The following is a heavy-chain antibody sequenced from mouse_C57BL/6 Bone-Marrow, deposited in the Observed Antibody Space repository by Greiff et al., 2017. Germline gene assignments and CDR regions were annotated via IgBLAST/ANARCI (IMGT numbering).Heavy chain of an antibody. CDR2: IYPGDGDT. D-gene: IGHD3-2*02. CDR3: ARKRQLSPYFDY. Sequence: VQLQQSGPELVKPGASVKISCKASGYAFSSSWMNWVKQRPGKGLEWIGRIYPGDGDTNYNGKFKGKATLTADKSSSTAYMQLSSLTSEDSAVYFCARKRQLSPYFDYWGQGTTLTVSS. CDR1: GYAFSSSW. J-gene: IGHJ2*01. V-gene: IGHV1-82*01.